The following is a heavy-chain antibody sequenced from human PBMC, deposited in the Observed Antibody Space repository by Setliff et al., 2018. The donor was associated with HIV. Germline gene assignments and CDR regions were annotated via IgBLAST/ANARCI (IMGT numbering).Heavy chain of an antibody. J-gene: IGHJ4*02. D-gene: IGHD3-10*01. Sequence: SETLSLTCTVSGGSISPYYWSWIRQPPGKGLEWIGYSYYSGNTSYNPSLKSRVTISVDTSKNQFSLKLSSVTAADTAVYYCARHRVITGSFDSWGQGTLVTVSS. CDR2: SYYSGNT. CDR1: GGSISPYY. V-gene: IGHV4-59*08. CDR3: ARHRVITGSFDS.